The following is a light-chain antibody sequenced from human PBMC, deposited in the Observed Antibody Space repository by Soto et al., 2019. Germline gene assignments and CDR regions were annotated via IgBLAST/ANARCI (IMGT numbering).Light chain of an antibody. J-gene: IGKJ4*01. CDR1: QSINTY. Sequence: DIQMTQSPSSLSASVGDRVTITCRASQSINTYLNWYQQKPGKAPKLLIYVASTLQSGVPSRFRGSGSGTDSLLPINILQLENFETYTCQMVYSTPPSTLGGGPRVKI. V-gene: IGKV1-39*01. CDR3: QMVYSTPPST. CDR2: VAS.